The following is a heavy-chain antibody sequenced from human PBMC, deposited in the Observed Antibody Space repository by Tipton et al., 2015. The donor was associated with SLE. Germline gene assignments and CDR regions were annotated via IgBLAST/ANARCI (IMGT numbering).Heavy chain of an antibody. D-gene: IGHD3-3*01. CDR3: ARDPFLEWFGYYGMDV. CDR1: GGSISSGYY. V-gene: IGHV4-61*01. Sequence: TLSLTCAVYGGSISSGYYWGWIRQPPGKGLEWIGYIYYSGSTKYNPSLKSRVTILLDTSKKQFSLKVRSVTAADTAVYYCARDPFLEWFGYYGMDVRGQGTTVTVSS. J-gene: IGHJ6*02. CDR2: IYYSGST.